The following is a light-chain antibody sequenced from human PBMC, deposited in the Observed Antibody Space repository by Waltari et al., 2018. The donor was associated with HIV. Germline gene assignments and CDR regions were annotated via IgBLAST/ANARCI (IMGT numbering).Light chain of an antibody. CDR3: AAWDASLSAWV. V-gene: IGLV1-47*01. Sequence: QSVLTQPPSASGTPGQRVTISCSGSSSNIGSNYLYWYQQLPGTAPKLLIYMNNQRPSRVPDRFSGSKSGTSDSLAISGLRSEDEADYYCAAWDASLSAWVFGGGTKLTVL. CDR1: SSNIGSNY. CDR2: MNN. J-gene: IGLJ3*02.